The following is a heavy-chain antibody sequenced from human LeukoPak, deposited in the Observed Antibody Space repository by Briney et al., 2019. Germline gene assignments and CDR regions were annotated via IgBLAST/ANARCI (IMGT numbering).Heavy chain of an antibody. Sequence: GASVKVSCKASGYTFTGYYIHWVRQAPGQGLEWMGRINCNGGGTSYAQKFQGRVTMTRDTSISTAYMELDGLTSDDTAVYYCARDYGPYPGCSWFDPWGQGTLVTVSS. D-gene: IGHD2-21*01. J-gene: IGHJ5*02. CDR2: INCNGGGT. V-gene: IGHV1-2*06. CDR1: GYTFTGYY. CDR3: ARDYGPYPGCSWFDP.